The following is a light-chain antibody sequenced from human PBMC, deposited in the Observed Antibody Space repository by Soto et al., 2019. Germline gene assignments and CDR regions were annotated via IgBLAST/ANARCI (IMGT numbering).Light chain of an antibody. CDR1: QSVSSN. CDR2: GAS. CDR3: QQSNNWPPWT. Sequence: EIVLTQSPATLSVSPGARATLSCRASQSVSSNLAWYQQKPGQAPGLRIYGASTTATGIPARFSGSGSGTACTLTISSLQSADFAVYSDQQSNNWPPWTFGKGTKVEIK. J-gene: IGKJ1*01. V-gene: IGKV3-15*01.